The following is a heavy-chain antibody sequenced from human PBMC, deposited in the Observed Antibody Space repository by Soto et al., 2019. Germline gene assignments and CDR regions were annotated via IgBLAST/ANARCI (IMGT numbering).Heavy chain of an antibody. V-gene: IGHV3-30*18. Sequence: QVQLVESGGGVVQPGRSLRLSCAASGFTFSAFGRHWVRQAPGKGLEWVAVISNDGNHEYYADSVKGRFSISRDNSKNSFYLQMNSLSSEDTAVYFCAKTITTFGGSSTGRGALLDYWGQGILVTVSS. CDR2: ISNDGNHE. J-gene: IGHJ4*02. D-gene: IGHD3-3*01. CDR3: AKTITTFGGSSTGRGALLDY. CDR1: GFTFSAFG.